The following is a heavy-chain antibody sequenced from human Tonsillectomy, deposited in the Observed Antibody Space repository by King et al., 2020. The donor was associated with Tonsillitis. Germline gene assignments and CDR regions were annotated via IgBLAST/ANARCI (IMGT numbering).Heavy chain of an antibody. D-gene: IGHD2-2*01. CDR2: ISYDGSNK. CDR1: GFTFNNYA. CDR3: ARGPETPCREIDF. J-gene: IGHJ1*01. Sequence: VQLVESGGGVVQPGRSLRLSCAASGFTFNNYAMHWVRQAPGKGLEWVTVISYDGSNKYYIDSVKGRFTISRDNYKNTLYLQMNSLRADDTAVYYCARGPETPCREIDFWGQGTLVTVSS. V-gene: IGHV3-30*04.